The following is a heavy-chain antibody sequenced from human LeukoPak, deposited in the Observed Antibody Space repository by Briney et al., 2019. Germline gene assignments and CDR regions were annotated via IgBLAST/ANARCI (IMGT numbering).Heavy chain of an antibody. Sequence: PGGSLRLSCAASGFTFSSYSMNWVRQAPGKGLEWVSSISSSSSYIYYADSVKGRFTISRDNAKNSLYLQMNSLRAEDTAVNYCARTAQGSGNYFDYWGQGTLVTVSS. V-gene: IGHV3-21*01. CDR2: ISSSSSYI. D-gene: IGHD3-10*01. CDR3: ARTAQGSGNYFDY. J-gene: IGHJ4*02. CDR1: GFTFSSYS.